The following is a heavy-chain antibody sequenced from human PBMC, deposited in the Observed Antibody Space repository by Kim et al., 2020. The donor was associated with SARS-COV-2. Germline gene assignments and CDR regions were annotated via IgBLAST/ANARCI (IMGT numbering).Heavy chain of an antibody. CDR2: SYTSETT. Sequence: SETLSLTCTVSGGSLTSYYWYWSRQPAGQGMEWIGRSYTSETTNYNPYLKRRVPMSVDTSKNQFSLKLSSATVADTAVAYCARDAPPRGCERLSTSYGM. CDR1: GGSLTSYY. D-gene: IGHD2-8*01. J-gene: IGHJ6*01. CDR3: ARDAPPRGCERLSTSYGM. V-gene: IGHV4-4*07.